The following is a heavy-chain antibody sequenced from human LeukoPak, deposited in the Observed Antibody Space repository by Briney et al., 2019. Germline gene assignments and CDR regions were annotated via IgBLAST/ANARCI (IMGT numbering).Heavy chain of an antibody. CDR3: AKDPNGDYVGTFDG. CDR2: IFGSGDRT. Sequence: PGGSLRLSCAASGFTVSSNYMSWVRQAPGKGLEWVSTIFGSGDRTYYTDSVKGRFTVSRDNSKNTLYLQMNSLRAEDTAVYYCAKDPNGDYVGTFDGRGQGTMVTVSS. CDR1: GFTVSSNY. J-gene: IGHJ3*01. V-gene: IGHV3-23*01. D-gene: IGHD4-23*01.